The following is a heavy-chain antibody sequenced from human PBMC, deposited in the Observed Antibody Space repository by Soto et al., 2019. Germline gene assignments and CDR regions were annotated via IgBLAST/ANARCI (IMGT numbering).Heavy chain of an antibody. D-gene: IGHD3-16*01. V-gene: IGHV3-7*03. Sequence: DVQLVESGGDLVQPGGSLRLSCAASGFSFSSYWMTWVRQAPGKGLEWVANIKQDGREKYYVASVKGRFTISRDNGKNLLFLQMDSLTPDDTAVYYCAGDGVRNGAYNGWLDPGGQGTLVTVSS. J-gene: IGHJ5*02. CDR1: GFSFSSYW. CDR2: IKQDGREK. CDR3: AGDGVRNGAYNGWLDP.